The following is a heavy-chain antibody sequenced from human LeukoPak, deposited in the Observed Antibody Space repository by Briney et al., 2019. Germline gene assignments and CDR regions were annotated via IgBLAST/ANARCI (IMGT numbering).Heavy chain of an antibody. V-gene: IGHV3-33*01. CDR3: ARRARAYCGGDCYSLFDY. J-gene: IGHJ4*02. CDR2: IWYDGSNK. D-gene: IGHD2-21*02. CDR1: GFTFSSYG. Sequence: GRSLRLSRAASGFTFSSYGMHWVRQAPGKGLEWVAVIWYDGSNKYYADSVKGRFTISRDNSKNTLYLQMNSLRAEDTAVYYCARRARAYCGGDCYSLFDYWGQGTLVTVSS.